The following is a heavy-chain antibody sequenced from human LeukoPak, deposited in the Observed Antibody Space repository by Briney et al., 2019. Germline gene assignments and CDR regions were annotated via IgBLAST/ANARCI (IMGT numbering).Heavy chain of an antibody. D-gene: IGHD3-22*01. J-gene: IGHJ4*02. CDR1: GYSFTSYW. Sequence: GGSLKISCKGSGYSFTSYWIGWGRQMPGKGLEWMGIIYPGDSHTKYSPSFQGHVTISADNSISTAYLQWRSLKASDTAMYYCARQMGYYYDSSGYPFDYWGQGTLVTVSS. CDR2: IYPGDSHT. V-gene: IGHV5-51*01. CDR3: ARQMGYYYDSSGYPFDY.